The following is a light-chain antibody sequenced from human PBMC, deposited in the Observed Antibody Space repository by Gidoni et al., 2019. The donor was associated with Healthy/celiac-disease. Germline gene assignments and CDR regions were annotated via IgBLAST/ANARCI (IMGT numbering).Light chain of an antibody. CDR1: SSDVGGYND. CDR2: DVS. V-gene: IGLV2-14*01. Sequence: QSALTQPASVSGSPGPSITISCTGTSSDVGGYNDVSWYQQHPGKAPKLLIYDVSNRPSGVSNRFSGSKSGNTASLTISGLQAEDEADYYCSSYTSSSTLDVFGTGTKVTVL. J-gene: IGLJ1*01. CDR3: SSYTSSSTLDV.